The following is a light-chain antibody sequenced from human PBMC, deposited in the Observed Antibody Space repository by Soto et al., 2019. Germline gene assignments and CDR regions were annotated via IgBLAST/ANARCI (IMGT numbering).Light chain of an antibody. Sequence: EIVLTQSPATLSLAPGERATLFCRASQSVSSYLAWYQQKPGKAPRLLIYDASNRATGIPARFSGSGSWTDFTLTISSLEPEDFAFYYCQQRSNWPPGLTFGGGTKVEIK. CDR1: QSVSSY. CDR2: DAS. V-gene: IGKV3-11*01. CDR3: QQRSNWPPGLT. J-gene: IGKJ4*01.